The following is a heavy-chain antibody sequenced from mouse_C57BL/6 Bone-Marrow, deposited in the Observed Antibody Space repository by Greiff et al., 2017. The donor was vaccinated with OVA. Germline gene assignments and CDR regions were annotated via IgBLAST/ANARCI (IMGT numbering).Heavy chain of an antibody. CDR1: GFNIKNTY. J-gene: IGHJ4*01. CDR2: IDPANGNT. D-gene: IGHD2-10*01. Sequence: VQLQQSVAELVRPGASVKLSCTASGFNIKNTYMHWVKQRPEQGLEWIGRIDPANGNTKYAPKFQGKATITADTSSNTAYLQLSSLTSEDTAVYYCTTPYYGNYDAMDYWGQGTSVTVSS. V-gene: IGHV14-3*01. CDR3: TTPYYGNYDAMDY.